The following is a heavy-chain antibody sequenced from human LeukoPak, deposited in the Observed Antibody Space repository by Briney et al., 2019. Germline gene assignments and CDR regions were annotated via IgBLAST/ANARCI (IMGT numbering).Heavy chain of an antibody. CDR3: ARERDYGSGSYIFDP. V-gene: IGHV1-69*13. J-gene: IGHJ5*02. CDR2: ISPIFGTA. Sequence: GASLKLSCKASGGTFSSYAISWVRQAPGQGLEWKGGISPIFGTANYAQKFQGRVTITADESTSTAYMELSSLRSAHTAVYYCARERDYGSGSYIFDPWGQGTLVTVSS. D-gene: IGHD3-10*01. CDR1: GGTFSSYA.